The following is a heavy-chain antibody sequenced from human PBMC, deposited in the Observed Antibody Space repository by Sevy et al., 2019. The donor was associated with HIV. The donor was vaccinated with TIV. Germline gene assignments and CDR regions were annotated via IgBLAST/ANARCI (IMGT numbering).Heavy chain of an antibody. J-gene: IGHJ6*02. Sequence: ASVKVSCKASGYTFTGYYMHWVRQAPGQGLEWMGWINPNSGGTNYAQKFQGRVTMTRDTSISTAYMELSRLGSDDTAVYYCARGGYCSSTSCRYYYYYGMDVWGQGTTVTVSS. CDR1: GYTFTGYY. V-gene: IGHV1-2*02. D-gene: IGHD2-2*01. CDR2: INPNSGGT. CDR3: ARGGYCSSTSCRYYYYYGMDV.